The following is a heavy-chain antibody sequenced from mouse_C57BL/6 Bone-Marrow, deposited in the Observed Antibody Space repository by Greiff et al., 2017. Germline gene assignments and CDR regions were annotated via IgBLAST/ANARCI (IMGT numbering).Heavy chain of an antibody. Sequence: QVQLQQSGAELMKPGASVKLSCKATGYTFTGYGIEWVKQRPGHGLEWIGEILPGSGSTKYNETFKGKAPFTAYTSSNTAYMQLSSLTTEDSAIYYCERGAIYYGNLFAYWGQGTLVTVSA. CDR3: ERGAIYYGNLFAY. J-gene: IGHJ3*01. CDR2: ILPGSGST. CDR1: GYTFTGYG. D-gene: IGHD2-1*01. V-gene: IGHV1-9*01.